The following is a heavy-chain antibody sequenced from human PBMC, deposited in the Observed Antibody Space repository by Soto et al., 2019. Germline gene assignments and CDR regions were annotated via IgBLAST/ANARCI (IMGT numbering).Heavy chain of an antibody. CDR1: GGTFSSYT. J-gene: IGHJ6*02. D-gene: IGHD4-17*01. Sequence: QVQLVQSGAEVKKPGSSVKVSCKASGGTFSSYTISWVRQAPGQGLEWMGRIIPILGIANYAQKFQGRVTITAEKSTSTAYMELSSLRSEDTAVYYCARDRLRPDPPNYYYYGMDVWGQGTTVTVSS. CDR3: ARDRLRPDPPNYYYYGMDV. V-gene: IGHV1-69*08. CDR2: IIPILGIA.